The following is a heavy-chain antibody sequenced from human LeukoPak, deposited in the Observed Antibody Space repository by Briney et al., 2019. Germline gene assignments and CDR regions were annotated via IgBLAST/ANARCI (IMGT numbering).Heavy chain of an antibody. Sequence: PGGSLRLSCAASGLTLSSYRMNWVRQAPGKGLEWVSSISSGSTYIYYADSLKGRFTISRDNAKNSLNLQMNSLRAEDTAVYYCAREGGDVFDIWGQGTMVTGSS. V-gene: IGHV3-21*01. CDR3: AREGGDVFDI. CDR2: ISSGSTYI. J-gene: IGHJ3*02. D-gene: IGHD3-16*01. CDR1: GLTLSSYR.